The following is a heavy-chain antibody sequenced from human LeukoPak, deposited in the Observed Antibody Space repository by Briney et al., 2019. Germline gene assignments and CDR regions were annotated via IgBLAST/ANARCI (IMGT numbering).Heavy chain of an antibody. Sequence: SVKVSCKASGGTFSSYAISWVRQAPGQGLEWMGRIIPILGIANYAQKFQGRVTITADKSTSTAYMELSSLRSEDTAVYYCARGKSGATTQWFDPWGQGTLVTVSS. V-gene: IGHV1-69*04. J-gene: IGHJ5*02. CDR1: GGTFSSYA. D-gene: IGHD1-26*01. CDR2: IIPILGIA. CDR3: ARGKSGATTQWFDP.